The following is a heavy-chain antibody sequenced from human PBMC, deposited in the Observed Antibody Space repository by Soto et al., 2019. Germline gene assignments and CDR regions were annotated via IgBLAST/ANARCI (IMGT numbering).Heavy chain of an antibody. D-gene: IGHD6-13*01. Sequence: EVQLLESGGGLVQPGGSLRLSCAASGFTFSSYAMSWVRQAPGKGLEWVSAISGSGGSTYYADSVKGRFTISRDNSKTPLDLQMNSLRAEDTAVYYCAKENGDSSSWFEFDYWGQGTLVTVSS. J-gene: IGHJ4*02. V-gene: IGHV3-23*01. CDR3: AKENGDSSSWFEFDY. CDR2: ISGSGGST. CDR1: GFTFSSYA.